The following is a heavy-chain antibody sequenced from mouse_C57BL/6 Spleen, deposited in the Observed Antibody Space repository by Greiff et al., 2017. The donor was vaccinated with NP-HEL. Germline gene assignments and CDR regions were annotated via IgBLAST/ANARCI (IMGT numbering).Heavy chain of an antibody. CDR1: GFTFSDYG. D-gene: IGHD2-3*01. CDR2: ISSGSSTI. V-gene: IGHV5-17*01. Sequence: EVMLVESGGGLVKPGGSLKLSCAASGFTFSDYGMHWVRQAPEKGLEWVAYISSGSSTIYYADTVKGRFTISRDNAKNTLFLQMTSLRSEDTAMYYCARGYDGYYVSYFDYWGQGTTLTVSS. J-gene: IGHJ2*01. CDR3: ARGYDGYYVSYFDY.